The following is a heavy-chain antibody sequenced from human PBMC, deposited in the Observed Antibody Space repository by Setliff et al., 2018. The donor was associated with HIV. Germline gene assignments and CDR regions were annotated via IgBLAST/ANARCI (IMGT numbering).Heavy chain of an antibody. CDR2: ITDDNRDT. V-gene: IGHV1-18*01. CDR3: ARDREYYYDNSGSPSFDY. Sequence: ASVKVSCKASGYIFGPYGFSWVRQVPGQRLEWMGWITDDNRDTHSARNFQGRITLTTDISTSTAYMELSSLRSEDTAVYYCARDREYYYDNSGSPSFDYWGQGTLVTVSS. CDR1: GYIFGPYG. D-gene: IGHD3-22*01. J-gene: IGHJ4*02.